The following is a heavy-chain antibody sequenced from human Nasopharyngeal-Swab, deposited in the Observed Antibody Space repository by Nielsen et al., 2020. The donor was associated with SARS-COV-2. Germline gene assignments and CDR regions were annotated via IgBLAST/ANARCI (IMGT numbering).Heavy chain of an antibody. J-gene: IGHJ4*02. CDR2: ISYDGSNK. Sequence: GESLKISCAASGFTFSSYAMHWVRQAPGKGLEWVAVISYDGSNKYYADSVKGRFTISRDNSNYTLYLQMKSLRAEDTALYYCAKSARGLVVGATPLDYWGQGTLATVSS. CDR3: AKSARGLVVGATPLDY. V-gene: IGHV3-30*18. D-gene: IGHD2-15*01. CDR1: GFTFSSYA.